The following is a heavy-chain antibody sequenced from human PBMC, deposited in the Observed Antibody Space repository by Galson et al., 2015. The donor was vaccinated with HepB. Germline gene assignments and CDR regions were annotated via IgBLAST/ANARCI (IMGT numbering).Heavy chain of an antibody. D-gene: IGHD3-22*01. CDR1: GGTFSTYA. V-gene: IGHV1-69*13. J-gene: IGHJ4*02. CDR2: VIPLFDMP. Sequence: SVRVSCKASGGTFSTYAINWVRQAPGLGLEWMGGVIPLFDMPNYAGKFQGRVAITADESTSTAYMELSSLRSEDTAVYFCARGASESHYYDTNGFPYFFDFWGQGTLVTVSS. CDR3: ARGASESHYYDTNGFPYFFDF.